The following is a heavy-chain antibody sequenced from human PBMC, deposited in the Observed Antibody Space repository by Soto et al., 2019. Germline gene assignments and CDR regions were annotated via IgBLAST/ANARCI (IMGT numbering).Heavy chain of an antibody. CDR1: GGSISSGGYY. J-gene: IGHJ6*03. D-gene: IGHD5-12*01. V-gene: IGHV4-61*08. Sequence: SETLSLTCTVSGGSISSGGYYWSWIRQHPGKGLEWIGYIYYSGSTYYNPSLKSRVTISVDTSKNQFSLKLSSVTAADTAVYYCARMARVPYYYMDVWGKGTTVTVSS. CDR3: ARMARVPYYYMDV. CDR2: IYYSGST.